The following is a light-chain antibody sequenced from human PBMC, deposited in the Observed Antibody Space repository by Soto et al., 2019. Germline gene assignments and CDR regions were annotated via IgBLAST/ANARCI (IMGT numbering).Light chain of an antibody. CDR1: SNDVGGYNY. Sequence: QSVLTQPASVSGSPGQSITISCTGTSNDVGGYNYVSWYQQHPGKAPQLIIYEVSNRPSGVSNRFSGSKSGNTASLTISGLQAEDEADYYCSSYTSSRAYVFGIGTKVTVL. CDR3: SSYTSSRAYV. V-gene: IGLV2-14*01. CDR2: EVS. J-gene: IGLJ1*01.